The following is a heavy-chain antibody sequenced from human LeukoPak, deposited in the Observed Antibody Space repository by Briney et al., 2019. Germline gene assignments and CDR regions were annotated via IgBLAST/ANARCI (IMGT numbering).Heavy chain of an antibody. D-gene: IGHD5-18*01. CDR2: IIPIFGTA. CDR1: GGTFSSYA. Sequence: SVKVSCKASGGTFSSYAISWVRQAPGQGLEWMGGIIPIFGTANYAQKFQGRVTITADESTSTAYMELSSLRSEDTAVYYCARGLKDTAKADDYYYYYGMDVWGQGTTVTVSS. J-gene: IGHJ6*02. CDR3: ARGLKDTAKADDYYYYYGMDV. V-gene: IGHV1-69*01.